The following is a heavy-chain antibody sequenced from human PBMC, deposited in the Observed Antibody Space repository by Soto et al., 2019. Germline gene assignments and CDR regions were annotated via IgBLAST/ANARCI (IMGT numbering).Heavy chain of an antibody. V-gene: IGHV1-2*02. Sequence: GASVKVSCKASGYTFTGYYMHWVRQAPGQGLEWMGWINPNSGGTNYAQKFQGRVTMTRDTSISTAYMELSRLRSDDTAVYYCARVHSSGWYCLAGYWGQGILVTVSS. CDR3: ARVHSSGWYCLAGY. J-gene: IGHJ4*02. CDR1: GYTFTGYY. CDR2: INPNSGGT. D-gene: IGHD6-19*01.